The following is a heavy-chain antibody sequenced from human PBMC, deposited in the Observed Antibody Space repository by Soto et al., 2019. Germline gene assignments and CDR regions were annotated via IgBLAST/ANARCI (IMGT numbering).Heavy chain of an antibody. V-gene: IGHV1-2*02. Sequence: ASVKVSCKASGYTFTGYYIHWVRQAPGQGLEWMGWINPNNGDTNFAQKFQDRVIITRDTSASTAYMDLSSLRSEDTAVYYCARGIATGQLDPWGQGTLVTVSS. CDR3: ARGIATGQLDP. J-gene: IGHJ5*02. CDR1: GYTFTGYY. D-gene: IGHD2-15*01. CDR2: INPNNGDT.